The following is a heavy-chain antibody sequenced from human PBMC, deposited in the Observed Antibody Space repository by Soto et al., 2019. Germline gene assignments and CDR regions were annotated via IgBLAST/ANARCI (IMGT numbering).Heavy chain of an antibody. V-gene: IGHV3-74*01. D-gene: IGHD4-17*01. Sequence: EVQLVESGGGLVQPGGSLRLSCAASGFTFSSYWIHWVRQAPGKGLVWVSRINRDGSITTYADSVKGRFSISRDNAKNTVYLQMNSLRAEDTAVYYCARVAYGGWGVFDYWGQGTLVTVSS. CDR2: INRDGSIT. CDR3: ARVAYGGWGVFDY. CDR1: GFTFSSYW. J-gene: IGHJ4*02.